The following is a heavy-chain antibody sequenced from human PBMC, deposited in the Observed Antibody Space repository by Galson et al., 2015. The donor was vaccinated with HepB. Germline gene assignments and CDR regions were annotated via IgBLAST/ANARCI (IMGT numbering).Heavy chain of an antibody. CDR3: AKDLRRDEWSTDY. CDR1: GSTFSSYA. D-gene: IGHD3-3*01. J-gene: IGHJ4*02. V-gene: IGHV3-23*01. CDR2: ISGSGGST. Sequence: SLRLSCAASGSTFSSYAMSWVRQAPGKGLEWVSAISGSGGSTYYADSVKGRFTISRDNSKNTLYLQMNSLRAEDTAVYYCAKDLRRDEWSTDYWGQGTLVTVSS.